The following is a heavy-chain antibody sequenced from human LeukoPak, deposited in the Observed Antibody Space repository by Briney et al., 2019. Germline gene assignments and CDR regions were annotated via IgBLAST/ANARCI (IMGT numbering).Heavy chain of an antibody. CDR3: ARVGPLAPNYYNYYMDV. Sequence: SQALSLTCTVSGGSISSGGYYWSWLRQHPGKGLEWIGYIYYSGSTYYNPSLKSRVTISVDTSKNQFSLKLSPVTAVDTAVYYCARVGPLAPNYYNYYMDVWGKGTTVTVSS. J-gene: IGHJ6*03. V-gene: IGHV4-31*03. CDR2: IYYSGST. CDR1: GGSISSGGYY. D-gene: IGHD3-3*02.